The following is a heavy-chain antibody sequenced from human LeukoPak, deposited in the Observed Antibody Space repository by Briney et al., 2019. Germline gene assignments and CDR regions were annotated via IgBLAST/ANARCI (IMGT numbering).Heavy chain of an antibody. V-gene: IGHV1-3*03. CDR1: GYTFTTFY. CDR2: INSDTGNT. J-gene: IGHJ3*01. D-gene: IGHD4-17*01. Sequence: ASVKVSCKASGYTFTTFYMYWVRQAPGQSLEWMGWINSDTGNTKYSVDFQARVTFTRDTSASTVYMELTNLRIEDMAVYYCARSESHYGDYYFDFWGQGTMLTVSS. CDR3: ARSESHYGDYYFDF.